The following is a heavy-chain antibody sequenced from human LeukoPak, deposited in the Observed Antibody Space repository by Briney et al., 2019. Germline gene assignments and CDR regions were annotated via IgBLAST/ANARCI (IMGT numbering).Heavy chain of an antibody. J-gene: IGHJ4*02. V-gene: IGHV4-39*07. CDR3: ARKSFHSSSYDF. D-gene: IGHD6-13*01. Sequence: SETLSLTCTVSGGSISSSSYYWGWIRQPPGKGLEWIGSIYYSGSTNYNPSLKSRVTISVDTSKNQFSLKLSSVTAADTAVYYCARKSFHSSSYDFWGQGTLVTVSS. CDR1: GGSISSSSYY. CDR2: IYYSGST.